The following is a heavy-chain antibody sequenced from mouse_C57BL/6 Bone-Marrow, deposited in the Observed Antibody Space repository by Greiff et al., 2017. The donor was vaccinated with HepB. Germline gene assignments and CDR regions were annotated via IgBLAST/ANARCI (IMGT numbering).Heavy chain of an antibody. CDR3: AREGDDYGPDY. V-gene: IGHV5-4*01. CDR2: ISDGGSYT. D-gene: IGHD2-4*01. CDR1: GFTFSSYA. J-gene: IGHJ2*01. Sequence: EVQGVESGGGLVKPGGSLKLSCAASGFTFSSYAMSWVRQTPEKRLEWVATISDGGSYTYYPDNVKGRFTISRDNAKNNLYLQMSHLKSEDTAMYYCAREGDDYGPDYWGQGTTLTVSS.